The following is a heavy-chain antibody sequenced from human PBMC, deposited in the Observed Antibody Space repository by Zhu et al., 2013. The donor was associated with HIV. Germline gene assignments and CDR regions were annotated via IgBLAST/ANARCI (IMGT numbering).Heavy chain of an antibody. J-gene: IGHJ4*02. V-gene: IGHV1-2*02. CDR3: ARTKTLTTLDY. D-gene: IGHD3-16*01. CDR1: GFTFTGSY. CDR2: INPSSGGT. Sequence: QVHLVQSGAEVKKPGASVKVSCKTSGFTFTGSYIHWVRQTPGQGLQWMGWINPSSGGTGYAQKFQGRITMTRDTSITTAYMEVSGLKSDDTAIYYCARTKTLTTLDYWGQGTLVTVSS.